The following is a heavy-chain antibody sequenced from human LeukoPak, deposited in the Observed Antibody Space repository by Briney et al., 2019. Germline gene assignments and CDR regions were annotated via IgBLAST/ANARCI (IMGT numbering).Heavy chain of an antibody. CDR2: ISGSGGST. D-gene: IGHD3-22*01. CDR3: ARVRVGYYYDSSGYPDY. V-gene: IGHV3-23*01. Sequence: GGSLRLSCAASGFTFSSYAMSWVRQAPGKGLEWVSAISGSGGSTYYADSVKGRFTISRDNSKNTLYLQMNSLRAEDTAVYYCARVRVGYYYDSSGYPDYWGQGTLVTVSS. CDR1: GFTFSSYA. J-gene: IGHJ4*02.